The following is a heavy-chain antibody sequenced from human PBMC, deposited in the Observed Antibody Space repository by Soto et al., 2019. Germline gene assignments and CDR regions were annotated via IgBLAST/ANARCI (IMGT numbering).Heavy chain of an antibody. CDR2: IMPVFRRP. Sequence: QVQLVQSGAEVKKPGSSVKVSCKASGGTFRTSAISRVRQAPGQGLEWVGGIMPVFRRPKYAQNFQDRVTIPADESTSTAYMELSSLRSDDTAVYYCARDKDRLQLGGNYYYILDVWGQGTAVTVSS. D-gene: IGHD1-1*01. CDR1: GGTFRTSA. J-gene: IGHJ6*02. V-gene: IGHV1-69*12. CDR3: ARDKDRLQLGGNYYYILDV.